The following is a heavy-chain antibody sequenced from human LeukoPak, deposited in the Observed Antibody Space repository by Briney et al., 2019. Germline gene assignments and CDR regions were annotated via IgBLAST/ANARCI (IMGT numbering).Heavy chain of an antibody. J-gene: IGHJ4*02. Sequence: ASVTVSCTASGYTFTGYYMHWVRQAPGQGLEWMGWINPNSGGTNYAQKFQGRVTMTRDTSISTAYMELSRLRSDDTAVYYCARATSTAATDGRDSYWGQGTLVTVSS. CDR1: GYTFTGYY. CDR3: ARATSTAATDGRDSY. CDR2: INPNSGGT. D-gene: IGHD2-15*01. V-gene: IGHV1-2*02.